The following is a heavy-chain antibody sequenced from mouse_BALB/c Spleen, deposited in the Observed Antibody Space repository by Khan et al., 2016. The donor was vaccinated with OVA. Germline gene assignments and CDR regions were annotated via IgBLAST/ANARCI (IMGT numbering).Heavy chain of an antibody. CDR2: VAPGSGSN. D-gene: IGHD1-1*01. V-gene: IGHV1S41*01. Sequence: DLVKPGASVKLSCKASGYTFTSYWINWIKERPGQGLEWIGRVAPGSGSNSYNEMFKAKATLTIDTSSRTAYIQLSSLSSGDSAVYFWARSNYYGSSLYAMDYWGQGTSVTVSS. J-gene: IGHJ4*01. CDR1: GYTFTSYW. CDR3: ARSNYYGSSLYAMDY.